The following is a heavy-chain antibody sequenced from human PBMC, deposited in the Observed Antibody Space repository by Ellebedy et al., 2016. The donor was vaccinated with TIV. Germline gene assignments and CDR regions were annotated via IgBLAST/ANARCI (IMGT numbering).Heavy chain of an antibody. D-gene: IGHD2-21*02. Sequence: PGGSLRLSCAASGFTFSRHWMHWIRQAPGKGLVWLSRINGDGGFTSHADFVKGRFTISRDNAKNTLDVQMNSLKAEDTAMYYCSTLSDTGYWGHGTLVTVSS. CDR2: INGDGGFT. CDR3: STLSDTGY. V-gene: IGHV3-74*01. J-gene: IGHJ4*01. CDR1: GFTFSRHW.